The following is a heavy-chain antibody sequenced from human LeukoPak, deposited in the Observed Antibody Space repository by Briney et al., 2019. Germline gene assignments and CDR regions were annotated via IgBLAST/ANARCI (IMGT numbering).Heavy chain of an antibody. J-gene: IGHJ4*02. CDR2: ITGSGVTS. CDR3: AKESTQVIEVYFDS. D-gene: IGHD2/OR15-2a*01. CDR1: GFTFSSCA. V-gene: IGHV3-23*01. Sequence: GGSLRLSCTASGFTFSSCAMSWVRQAPGKGLQWVSSITGSGVTSYYADSVKGRFTISRDNSKNTLYLGMNTLRADDTAVYFCAKESTQVIEVYFDSWGQGTLVTVSS.